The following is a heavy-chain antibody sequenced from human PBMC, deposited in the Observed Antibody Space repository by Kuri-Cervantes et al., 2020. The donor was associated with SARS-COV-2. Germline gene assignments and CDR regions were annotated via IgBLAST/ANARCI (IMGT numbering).Heavy chain of an antibody. D-gene: IGHD3-9*01. CDR2: IYPGDSNT. Sequence: CKASGYDFSNYWIGWVRQMPGKGLEWLGIIYPGDSNTRYSPSFLGQATISADKSIQTAFLHWNSLKASDTAMYYCARSDIFDLWGQGTLVTVSS. V-gene: IGHV5-51*01. J-gene: IGHJ5*02. CDR3: ARSDIFDL. CDR1: GYDFSNYW.